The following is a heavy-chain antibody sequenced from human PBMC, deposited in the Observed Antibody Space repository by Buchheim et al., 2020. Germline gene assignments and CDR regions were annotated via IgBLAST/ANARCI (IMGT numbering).Heavy chain of an antibody. J-gene: IGHJ6*02. V-gene: IGHV2-70*01. Sequence: QVTLRESGPALVKPTQTLTLTCTFSGFSLSTSGMCVSWIRQPPGKALEWLALIDWDDDKYYSTSLKTRLTISQDTSKNQLVLTMTNIHPVDTATYYCARSLTYPMTTDYSGMDVWGQGTT. CDR1: GFSLSTSGMC. CDR2: IDWDDDK. D-gene: IGHD4-11*01. CDR3: ARSLTYPMTTDYSGMDV.